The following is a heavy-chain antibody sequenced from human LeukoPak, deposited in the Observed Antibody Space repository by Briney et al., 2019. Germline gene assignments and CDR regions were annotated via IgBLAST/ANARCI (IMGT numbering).Heavy chain of an antibody. V-gene: IGHV4-34*01. CDR3: ARRPPSSWYQFDY. D-gene: IGHD6-13*01. CDR2: INHSGST. CDR1: GGSFSGYY. J-gene: IGHJ4*02. Sequence: SETLSLTCAAYGGSFSGYYWSWIRQPPGKGLEWIGEINHSGSTNYNPSLKSRVTISVDTSKNQFSLKLSSVTAADTAVYYCARRPPSSWYQFDYWGQGTLVTVSS.